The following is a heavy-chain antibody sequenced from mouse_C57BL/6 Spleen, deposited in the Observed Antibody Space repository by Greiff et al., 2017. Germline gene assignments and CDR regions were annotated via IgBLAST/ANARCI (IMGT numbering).Heavy chain of an antibody. J-gene: IGHJ4*01. V-gene: IGHV1-82*01. CDR2: IYPGDGDT. CDR1: GYAFSSSW. Sequence: VMLVESGPELVKPGASVKISCKASGYAFSSSWMNWVKQRPGKGLEWIGRIYPGDGDTNYNGKFKGKATLTADKSSSTAYMQLSSLTSEDSAVYFCARSGKDYAMDYWGQGTSVTVSS. D-gene: IGHD3-2*02. CDR3: ARSGKDYAMDY.